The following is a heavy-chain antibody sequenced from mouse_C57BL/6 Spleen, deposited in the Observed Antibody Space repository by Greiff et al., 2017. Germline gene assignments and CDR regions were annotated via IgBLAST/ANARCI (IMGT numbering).Heavy chain of an antibody. CDR2: IYPGDGDT. D-gene: IGHD2-10*02. V-gene: IGHV1-82*01. Sequence: VQLQQSGPELVKPGASVKISCKASGYAFSSYWMNWVKQRPGQGLEWIGRIYPGDGDTNYNGKFKGKATLTADKSSSTAYMQLSSLTPEDSAVYVGARCERYGYLDVWGKGTTVNVSS. CDR3: ARCERYGYLDV. J-gene: IGHJ1*03. CDR1: GYAFSSYW.